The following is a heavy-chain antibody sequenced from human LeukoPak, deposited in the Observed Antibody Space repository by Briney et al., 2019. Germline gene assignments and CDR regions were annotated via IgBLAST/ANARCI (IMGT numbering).Heavy chain of an antibody. CDR3: ARYHSGWYYSDY. J-gene: IGHJ4*02. Sequence: GGSLRLSCAASGFIVSSNYMSWVRRAPGKGLEWVSVIYSGGTTYYADSVKGRFTISRDNSKNTLYLQMNSLRAEDTAVYYCARYHSGWYYSDYWGQGTLVTVSS. V-gene: IGHV3-53*01. CDR1: GFIVSSNY. D-gene: IGHD6-19*01. CDR2: IYSGGTT.